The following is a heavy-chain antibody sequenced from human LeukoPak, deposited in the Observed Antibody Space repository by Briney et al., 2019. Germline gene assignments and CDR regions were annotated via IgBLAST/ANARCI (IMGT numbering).Heavy chain of an antibody. CDR2: IYSGGET. D-gene: IGHD3-10*01. Sequence: GGSLRLSCVASGFTISANFMGWVRQTPGKGLEWVALIYSGGETYAADSVKGRFTISRDKSKNTLYLQMNSLRPEDTAVYYCARDTDYYGSGRHGYFDHWGQGTLVTVSP. J-gene: IGHJ1*01. CDR1: GFTISANF. CDR3: ARDTDYYGSGRHGYFDH. V-gene: IGHV3-66*01.